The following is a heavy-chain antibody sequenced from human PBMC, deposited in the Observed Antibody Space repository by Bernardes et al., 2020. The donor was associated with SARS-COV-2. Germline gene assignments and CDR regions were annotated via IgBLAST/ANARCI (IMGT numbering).Heavy chain of an antibody. CDR1: GFTFRSYA. D-gene: IGHD3-9*01. CDR3: AKELVRYDILTGFVI. J-gene: IGHJ4*02. V-gene: IGHV3-23*01. CDR2: ISGSGGST. Sequence: GGSLRLSCAASGFTFRSYALSWVRQAPGKGLEWVSAISGSGGSTYYADSVKGRFTISRDNSKNTLYLQMNSLRAEDTAVYYCAKELVRYDILTGFVIWGQGPLVTVSS.